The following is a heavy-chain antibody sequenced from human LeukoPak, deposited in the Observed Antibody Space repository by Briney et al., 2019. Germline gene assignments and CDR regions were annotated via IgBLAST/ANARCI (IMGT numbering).Heavy chain of an antibody. CDR2: IHDDGIVT. Sequence: GGSLRLSCAASGFTFNNYGMSWVRQAPEKGLEWVANIHDDGIVTHYVDSVKGRFTISRDNARNSVNLQLNSLRVEDTALYYCARGRGWVDHWGQGTLVTVSS. CDR1: GFTFNNYG. D-gene: IGHD3-16*01. CDR3: ARGRGWVDH. V-gene: IGHV3-7*01. J-gene: IGHJ4*02.